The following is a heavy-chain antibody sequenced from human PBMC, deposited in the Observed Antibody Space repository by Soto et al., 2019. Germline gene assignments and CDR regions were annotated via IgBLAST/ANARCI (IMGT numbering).Heavy chain of an antibody. V-gene: IGHV3-48*01. CDR3: ARVVVRGVTRGIDY. D-gene: IGHD3-10*01. CDR2: ISSSSSTI. CDR1: GFTFSSYS. Sequence: GGSLRLSCAASGFTFSSYSMNWVRQAPGKGLEWVSYISSSSSTIYYADSVKGRFTISRDNAKNSLYLQMNSLRAEDTAVYYCARVVVRGVTRGIDYWGQGTLVTVSS. J-gene: IGHJ4*02.